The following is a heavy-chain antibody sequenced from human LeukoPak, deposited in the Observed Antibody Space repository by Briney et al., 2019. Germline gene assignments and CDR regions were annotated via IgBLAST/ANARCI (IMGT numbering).Heavy chain of an antibody. V-gene: IGHV4-34*01. Sequence: SETLSLTCTVSGGSISNYYWSWLRQPPGKGLEWIGEINHSGSTNYNPSLKSRVTISVDTSKNQFSLKLSSVTAADTAVYYCASLKLDYWGQGTLVTVSS. CDR2: INHSGST. CDR1: GGSISNYY. D-gene: IGHD1-26*01. CDR3: ASLKLDY. J-gene: IGHJ4*02.